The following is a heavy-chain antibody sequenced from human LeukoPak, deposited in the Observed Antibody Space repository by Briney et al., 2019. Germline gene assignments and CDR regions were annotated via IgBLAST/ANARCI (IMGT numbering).Heavy chain of an antibody. Sequence: GESLKISCNAPGYTFTNYWIGWVRQMPGKGLEWIGIIYSGDSDTRDSPSFQGQVIISADKSINTAYLQWSGLKASDSAMYYCARRFGYCSGDDCYLYAFDIWGQGTVVTVSS. CDR3: ARRFGYCSGDDCYLYAFDI. V-gene: IGHV5-51*01. D-gene: IGHD2-15*01. J-gene: IGHJ3*02. CDR2: IYSGDSDT. CDR1: GYTFTNYW.